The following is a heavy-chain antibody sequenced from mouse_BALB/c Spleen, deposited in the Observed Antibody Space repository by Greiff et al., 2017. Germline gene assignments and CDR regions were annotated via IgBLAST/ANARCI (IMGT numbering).Heavy chain of an antibody. Sequence: VHVKQSGTVLARPGASVKMSCKASGYTFTSYWMHWVKQRPGQGLEWIGAIYPGNSDTSYNQKFKGKAKLTAVTSTSTAYMELSSLTNEDSAVYYCTRSLYGNYAMDYWGQGTSVTVSS. CDR1: GYTFTSYW. CDR3: TRSLYGNYAMDY. CDR2: IYPGNSDT. J-gene: IGHJ4*01. D-gene: IGHD2-1*01. V-gene: IGHV1-5*01.